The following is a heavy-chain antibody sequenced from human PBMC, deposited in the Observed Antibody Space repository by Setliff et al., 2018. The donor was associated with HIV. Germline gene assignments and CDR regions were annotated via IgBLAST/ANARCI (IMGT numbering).Heavy chain of an antibody. CDR1: GITFSDYY. V-gene: IGHV3-11*04. J-gene: IGHJ4*02. CDR3: ARDHGGTYYYDSSGYYPDY. Sequence: GGSLRLSCAASGITFSDYYMSWIRQAPGKGLEWVSYISSSSSTIYYADSVKGRFTISRDNAKNSLYLQMNSLRAEDTAVYYCARDHGGTYYYDSSGYYPDYWGQGTLVTVS. CDR2: ISSSSSTI. D-gene: IGHD3-22*01.